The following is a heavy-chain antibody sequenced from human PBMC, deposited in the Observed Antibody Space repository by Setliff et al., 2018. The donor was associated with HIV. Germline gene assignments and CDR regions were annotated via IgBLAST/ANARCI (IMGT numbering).Heavy chain of an antibody. J-gene: IGHJ4*02. CDR3: ARGKDPGLYFDN. CDR2: IYYSGRT. CDR1: GGSISSYY. D-gene: IGHD2-15*01. V-gene: IGHV4-59*06. Sequence: SETLSLTCTVSGGSISSYYWSWIRQFAGKGLEWIADIYYSGRTNYNPSLKSRLTVSIDTSKNHLSLKLTSMTAADTAMYFCARGKDPGLYFDNWRQVMLGTVS.